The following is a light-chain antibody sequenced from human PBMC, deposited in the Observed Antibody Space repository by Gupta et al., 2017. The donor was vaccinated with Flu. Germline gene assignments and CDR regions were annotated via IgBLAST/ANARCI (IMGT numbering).Light chain of an antibody. J-gene: IGKJ1*01. CDR3: QQDNNWPRT. CDR1: QSVSSN. V-gene: IGKV3-15*01. Sequence: RATLSVSPGERATLSCRASQSVSSNLAWYQQKPGQAPRLLIYGASTRATGIPARFSGSGSGTEFTLTISSLQSEDFAVYYCQQDNNWPRTFGQGTKVEIK. CDR2: GAS.